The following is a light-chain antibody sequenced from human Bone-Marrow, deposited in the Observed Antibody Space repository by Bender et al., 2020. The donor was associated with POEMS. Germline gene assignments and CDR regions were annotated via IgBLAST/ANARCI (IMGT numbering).Light chain of an antibody. CDR1: KWGEEY. J-gene: IGLJ2*01. CDR2: QDT. CDR3: QSWGSNTAV. V-gene: IGLV3-1*01. Sequence: SYELTQPPSVSVSPGQTATITCSGAKWGEEYACWYQQKPGQSPVVVIYQDTKRPSGIPERFSGSTSGNTASLTISGTQTMDEADYYCQSWGSNTAVFGGGTKLTVL.